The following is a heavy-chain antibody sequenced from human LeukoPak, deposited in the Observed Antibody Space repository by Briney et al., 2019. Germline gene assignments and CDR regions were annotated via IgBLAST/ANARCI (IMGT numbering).Heavy chain of an antibody. CDR2: IWYDGSNK. V-gene: IGHV3-33*06. Sequence: GRSLRLSCAASGFTFSSYGMHWVRQAPGKGLEWVAVIWYDGSNKYYADSVKGRFTISRDNSKNTLYLQMNSLRAEDTAVYYRAKDSSGSSSDFDYWGQGTLVTVSS. CDR3: AKDSSGSSSDFDY. D-gene: IGHD6-6*01. J-gene: IGHJ4*02. CDR1: GFTFSSYG.